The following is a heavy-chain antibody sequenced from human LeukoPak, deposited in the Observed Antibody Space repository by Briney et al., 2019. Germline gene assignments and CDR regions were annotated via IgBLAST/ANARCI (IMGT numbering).Heavy chain of an antibody. J-gene: IGHJ3*02. CDR2: INPNSGGT. Sequence: ASVKVSCKASGYTFTGPYIHWVRQAPGQGLEWMGWINPNSGGTNYAQKFQGRVTMTRDTSISTAYMELRSLRSDDTAVYYCARAGRQWLAPFDIWGQGTMVTVSS. CDR1: GYTFTGPY. V-gene: IGHV1-2*02. CDR3: ARAGRQWLAPFDI. D-gene: IGHD6-19*01.